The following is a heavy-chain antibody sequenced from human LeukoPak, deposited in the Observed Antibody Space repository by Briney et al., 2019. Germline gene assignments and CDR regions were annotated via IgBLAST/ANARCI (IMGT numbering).Heavy chain of an antibody. V-gene: IGHV4-34*01. CDR3: ARGRGGPDY. D-gene: IGHD3-10*01. CDR2: INHSGST. J-gene: IGHJ4*02. CDR1: GYSISSGHY. Sequence: SETLSLTCAVSGYSISSGHYWSWIRQPPGKGLEWIGEINHSGSTNYNPSLKSRVTISVDTSKNQFSLKLSSVTAADTAVYYCARGRGGPDYWGQGTLVTVSS.